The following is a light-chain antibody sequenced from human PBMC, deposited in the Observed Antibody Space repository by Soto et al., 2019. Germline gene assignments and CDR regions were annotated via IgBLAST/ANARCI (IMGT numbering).Light chain of an antibody. CDR2: KAS. CDR3: QQYHSYAGWT. V-gene: IGKV1-5*03. J-gene: IGKJ1*01. Sequence: DIQMTQSPSTLSASVGDRVTITCRASQSISSWLAWYQQKPGKAPKLLIYKASSLESGVPSRFSGSGSGTEFTLTISSLQPDDFASYYCQQYHSYAGWTFGQGTKVEIK. CDR1: QSISSW.